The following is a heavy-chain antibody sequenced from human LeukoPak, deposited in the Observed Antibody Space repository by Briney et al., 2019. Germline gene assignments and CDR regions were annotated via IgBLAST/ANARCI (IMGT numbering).Heavy chain of an antibody. V-gene: IGHV3-23*01. CDR2: ISGSSGST. CDR3: AKGGSSWFLGD. Sequence: PGGSLRLSCAASGFTFASYGMSWVRQAPGKGLGWVSGISGSSGSTYYADSVKGRFTISRDNSKNTVYLQTNSLRDEDTAVYYCAKGGSSWFLGDWGQGTLVTVSS. D-gene: IGHD6-13*01. J-gene: IGHJ4*02. CDR1: GFTFASYG.